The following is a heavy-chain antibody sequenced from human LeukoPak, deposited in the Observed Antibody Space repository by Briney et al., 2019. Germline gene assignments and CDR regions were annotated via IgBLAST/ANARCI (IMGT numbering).Heavy chain of an antibody. CDR1: VFTFSSYS. J-gene: IGHJ5*02. Sequence: GGALRLSCADSVFTFSSYSIHWVRQAPGKGLEWVSSISSISSYIYYADSEKGRFTISRDNAKSSLYLQMNSLRAEDTAVYYCARAGYCSGGSCWGTNWFDPWGQGTLVTVSS. D-gene: IGHD2-15*01. CDR2: ISSISSYI. V-gene: IGHV3-21*01. CDR3: ARAGYCSGGSCWGTNWFDP.